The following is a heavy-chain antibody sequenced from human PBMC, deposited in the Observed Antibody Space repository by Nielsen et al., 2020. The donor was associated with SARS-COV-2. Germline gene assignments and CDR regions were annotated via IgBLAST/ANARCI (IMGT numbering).Heavy chain of an antibody. D-gene: IGHD3-22*01. V-gene: IGHV3-30*18. J-gene: IGHJ4*02. Sequence: GESLKISCAASGFTFSSYGMHWVRQAPGKGLEWVAVISYDGSNKYYADSVKGRFTISRDNSKNTLYLQMNSLRAEDTAVYYCAKSSYYDSSGYYDYWGQGILVTVSS. CDR2: ISYDGSNK. CDR1: GFTFSSYG. CDR3: AKSSYYDSSGYYDY.